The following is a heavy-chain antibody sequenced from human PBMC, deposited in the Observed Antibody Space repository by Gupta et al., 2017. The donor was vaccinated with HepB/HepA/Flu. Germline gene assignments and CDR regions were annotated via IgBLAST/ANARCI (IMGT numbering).Heavy chain of an antibody. D-gene: IGHD3-3*02. CDR2: ISNSGGDT. CDR3: AKEILTGTYIFNGFDL. V-gene: IGHV3-23*01. J-gene: IGHJ3*01. CDR1: KFIFGNYA. Sequence: EAQLRESGGGLEQPGGSLKISCEASKFIFGNYAMSWVRPAPGKGLEWVSSISNSGGDTNYADSVKGRFTISRDNSKNTLSLQMNSLRAEDTAVYYCAKEILTGTYIFNGFDLWGQGTLVTIFS.